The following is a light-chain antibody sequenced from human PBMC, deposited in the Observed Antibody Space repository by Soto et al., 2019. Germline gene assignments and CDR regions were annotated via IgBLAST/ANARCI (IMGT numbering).Light chain of an antibody. CDR2: VAS. CDR1: QSVNQK. CDR3: QQFNNWPHT. Sequence: EIVMTQSPATLSVSPGERATLSCRASQSVNQKLGWYQQKPGQAPRLLIYVASYRATGNPARFSGSGSGTEYTLTISNLQAEDFAVYYCQQFNNWPHTFGQGTRLEIK. V-gene: IGKV3-15*01. J-gene: IGKJ5*01.